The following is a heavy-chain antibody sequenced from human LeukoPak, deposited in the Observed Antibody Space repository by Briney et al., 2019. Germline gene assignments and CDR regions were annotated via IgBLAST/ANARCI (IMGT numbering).Heavy chain of an antibody. Sequence: SETLSLTCTVSGGSISSSSYYWGWIRQPPGKGLERIGSIYYSGSTYYNPSLKSRVTISVDTSKNQFSLKLSSVTAADTAVYYCARHSLGAFDIWGQGTMVTVSS. CDR2: IYYSGST. CDR1: GGSISSSSYY. CDR3: ARHSLGAFDI. V-gene: IGHV4-39*01. J-gene: IGHJ3*02.